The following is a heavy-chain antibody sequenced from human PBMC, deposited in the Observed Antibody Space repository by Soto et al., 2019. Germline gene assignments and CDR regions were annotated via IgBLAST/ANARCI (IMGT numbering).Heavy chain of an antibody. Sequence: GASVKVSCKASGYIFTSYAMHWVRQAPGQRLEWMGWINADRGYTKYSQKFHGRVTITRDKSASTAYMELSSLRSEDTAVYYCARSMVSGYYDSSGYEVTDDVFDIWGLGTMVTVSS. V-gene: IGHV1-3*01. J-gene: IGHJ3*02. CDR1: GYIFTSYA. D-gene: IGHD3-22*01. CDR2: INADRGYT. CDR3: ARSMVSGYYDSSGYEVTDDVFDI.